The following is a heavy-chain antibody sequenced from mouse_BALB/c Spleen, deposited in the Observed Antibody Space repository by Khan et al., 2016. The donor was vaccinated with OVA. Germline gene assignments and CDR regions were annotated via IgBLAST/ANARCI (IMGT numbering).Heavy chain of an antibody. D-gene: IGHD1-1*01. V-gene: IGHV3-1*02. CDR1: GSSITSAYS. CDR2: IHSSGVT. J-gene: IGHJ2*01. Sequence: EVQLQESGPDLVKPSQSLSLTCTVTGSSITSAYSWHWVRQFPGNKLEWMGYIHSSGVTNYNPSLKSRVSISRDTSKNQFFLQLNYVTTEDTATYYCPRFDCSRAFDCWGQGSTLTVSA. CDR3: PRFDCSRAFDC.